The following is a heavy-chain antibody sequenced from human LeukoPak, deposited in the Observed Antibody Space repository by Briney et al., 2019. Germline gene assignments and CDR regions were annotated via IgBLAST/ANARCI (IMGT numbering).Heavy chain of an antibody. J-gene: IGHJ4*02. V-gene: IGHV4-59*01. CDR2: IYYSGST. Sequence: SETLSLTCTVSGGSISSFYWSWIRQPPGKGLEWIGYIYYSGSTNYNPSLKSRVTISVDTSKNQFSLKLSSVTAADTAVYYCARGDGYSGSAFDYWGQGTLVTVSS. CDR3: ARGDGYSGSAFDY. D-gene: IGHD5-12*01. CDR1: GGSISSFY.